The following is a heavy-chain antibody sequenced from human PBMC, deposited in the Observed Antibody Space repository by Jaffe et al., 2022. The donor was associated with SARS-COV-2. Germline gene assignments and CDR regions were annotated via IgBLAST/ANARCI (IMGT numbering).Heavy chain of an antibody. CDR1: GYTFTSYY. CDR3: ARAPSMIVVVTHGASYYYGMDV. CDR2: INPSGGST. V-gene: IGHV1-46*01. Sequence: QVQLVQSGAEVKKPGASVKVSCKASGYTFTSYYMHWVRQAPGQGLEWMGIINPSGGSTSYAQKFQGRVTMTRDTSTSTVYMELSSLRSEDTAVYYCARAPSMIVVVTHGASYYYGMDVWGQGTTVTVSS. D-gene: IGHD3-22*01. J-gene: IGHJ6*02.